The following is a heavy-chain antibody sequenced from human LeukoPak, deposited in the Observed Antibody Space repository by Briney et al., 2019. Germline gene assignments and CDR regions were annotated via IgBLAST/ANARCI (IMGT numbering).Heavy chain of an antibody. Sequence: ASVKVSCKASVYTFTSYGISWGRQAPGQGLEWMGWISAYNGNTNYAQKLQGRVTMTTDTSTSTAYMELRSLRFDDTAVYYCARDSPYCSGGSCYPDYWGQGTLVTVSS. D-gene: IGHD2-15*01. J-gene: IGHJ4*02. CDR1: VYTFTSYG. CDR2: ISAYNGNT. CDR3: ARDSPYCSGGSCYPDY. V-gene: IGHV1-18*01.